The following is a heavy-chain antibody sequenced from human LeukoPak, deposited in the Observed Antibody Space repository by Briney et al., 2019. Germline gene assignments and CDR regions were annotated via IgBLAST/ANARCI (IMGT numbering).Heavy chain of an antibody. Sequence: ASVKVSCKASGYSFTNYDINWVRQATGQGLEWMGWMNPKSGDTGYSQKFQGRVFITRDTSINTAYMELSSLGSDDTAVYYCAAHHPGLYDSSGYHPLDYWGQGTLVTVSS. J-gene: IGHJ4*02. D-gene: IGHD3-22*01. V-gene: IGHV1-8*03. CDR2: MNPKSGDT. CDR3: AAHHPGLYDSSGYHPLDY. CDR1: GYSFTNYD.